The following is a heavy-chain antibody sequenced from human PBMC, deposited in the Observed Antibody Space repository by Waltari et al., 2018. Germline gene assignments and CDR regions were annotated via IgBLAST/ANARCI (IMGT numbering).Heavy chain of an antibody. Sequence: QLQLQESGPGLVKPSETLSLTCTVSGGSISSSSYYWGWIRQPPGKGLEWIGSIYYSGSTYYNPSLKSRVTISVDTSKNQFSLKLSSVTAADTAVYYCAREKTDYYYMDVWGKGTTVTISS. CDR2: IYYSGST. CDR1: GGSISSSSYY. CDR3: AREKTDYYYMDV. V-gene: IGHV4-39*07. J-gene: IGHJ6*03.